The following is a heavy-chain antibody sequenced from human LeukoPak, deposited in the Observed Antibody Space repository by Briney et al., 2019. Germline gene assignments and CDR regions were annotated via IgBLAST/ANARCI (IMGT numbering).Heavy chain of an antibody. Sequence: SETLSLTCAVYGGSFSGYYWGWIRQPPGKGLEWIGEINHSGSTNYNPSLKSRVTISVDTSKNQFSLKLSSVTAADTAVYYCARVSPGGSGSYRTLDYWGQGTLVTVSS. CDR2: INHSGST. CDR1: GGSFSGYY. D-gene: IGHD1-26*01. V-gene: IGHV4-34*01. CDR3: ARVSPGGSGSYRTLDY. J-gene: IGHJ4*02.